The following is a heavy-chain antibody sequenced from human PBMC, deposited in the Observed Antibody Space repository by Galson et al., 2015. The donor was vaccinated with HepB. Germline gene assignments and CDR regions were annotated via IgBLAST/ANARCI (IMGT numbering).Heavy chain of an antibody. CDR2: ISYDGSNK. Sequence: SLRLSCAASGFTFGSYALHWVRQAPGKGLEWVAVISYDGSNKNYADSVNGRYTISRDNSKNTLYLQVNSLQADDTPVYYCARAGYKANGGYSHYWGQGTLVTVSS. J-gene: IGHJ4*02. V-gene: IGHV3-30-3*01. CDR3: ARAGYKANGGYSHY. D-gene: IGHD3-22*01. CDR1: GFTFGSYA.